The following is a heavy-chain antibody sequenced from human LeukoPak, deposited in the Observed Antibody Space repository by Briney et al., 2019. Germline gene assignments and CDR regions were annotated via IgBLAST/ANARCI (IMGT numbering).Heavy chain of an antibody. CDR2: ISYDGSNK. V-gene: IGHV3-30*04. Sequence: GGSLRLSCAASGFTFSSYAMHWVRQAPGKGLEWVEVISYDGSNKYYADSVKGRFTISRDNSKNTLYLQMNSLRAEDTAVYYCAREEMGATWFDPWGQGTLVTVSS. CDR3: AREEMGATWFDP. D-gene: IGHD1-26*01. CDR1: GFTFSSYA. J-gene: IGHJ5*02.